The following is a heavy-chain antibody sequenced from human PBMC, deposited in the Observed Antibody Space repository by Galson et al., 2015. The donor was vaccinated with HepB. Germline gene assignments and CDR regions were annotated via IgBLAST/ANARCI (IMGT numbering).Heavy chain of an antibody. CDR3: ARGIYDILTGYSDDAFDI. D-gene: IGHD3-9*01. V-gene: IGHV3-30*04. CDR1: GFTFSSYA. J-gene: IGHJ3*02. CDR2: ISYDGSNK. Sequence: SLRLSCAASGFTFSSYAMHWVRQAPGMGLEWVAVISYDGSNKYYADSVKGRFTISRDNSKNTLYLQMNSLRAEDTAVYYCARGIYDILTGYSDDAFDIWGQGTMVTVSS.